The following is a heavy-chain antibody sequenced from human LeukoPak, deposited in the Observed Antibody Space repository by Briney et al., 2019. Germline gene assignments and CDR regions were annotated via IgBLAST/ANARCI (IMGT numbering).Heavy chain of an antibody. CDR2: INPNSGGT. CDR3: ARDAPSSYSSGWYGPSHFDY. D-gene: IGHD6-19*01. Sequence: ASVKVSCKASGYTFTGYYMHWVRQAPGQGLEWMGWINPNSGGTNYAQKFQGRVTMTRDTSISTAYMELSRLRSDDTAVYYCARDAPSSYSSGWYGPSHFDYWAREPWSPSPQ. J-gene: IGHJ4*02. V-gene: IGHV1-2*02. CDR1: GYTFTGYY.